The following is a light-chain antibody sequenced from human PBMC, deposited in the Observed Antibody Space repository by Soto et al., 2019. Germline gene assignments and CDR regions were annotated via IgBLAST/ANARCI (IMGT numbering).Light chain of an antibody. J-gene: IGKJ2*01. CDR1: QSVLYSSNNKNY. Sequence: DIVMTQSPDSLAVSLGVRATINCKSSQSVLYSSNNKNYLAWYQQKPGQPPKLLIYWASTRESGVPDRFSGSGSGTDFTLTISSLQAEDVAVYYCQQYYSTPPYTFGQGTKLEIK. V-gene: IGKV4-1*01. CDR3: QQYYSTPPYT. CDR2: WAS.